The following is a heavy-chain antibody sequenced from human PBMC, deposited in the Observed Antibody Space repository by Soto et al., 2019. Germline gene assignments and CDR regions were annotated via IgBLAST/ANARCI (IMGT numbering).Heavy chain of an antibody. V-gene: IGHV4-31*03. Sequence: QVQLQESGPGLVKPSQTLSLTCTVSGGSISSGGYYWRWIRQHPGKGLEWIGSIYYSGTTQYNPSLKSRVSISVDTSKNQFSLKLNSLTAADTAVYYCARAAPATYNYDNPGYHSDYWGQGTLVTVSS. D-gene: IGHD3-22*01. CDR3: ARAAPATYNYDNPGYHSDY. CDR1: GGSISSGGYY. CDR2: IYYSGTT. J-gene: IGHJ4*02.